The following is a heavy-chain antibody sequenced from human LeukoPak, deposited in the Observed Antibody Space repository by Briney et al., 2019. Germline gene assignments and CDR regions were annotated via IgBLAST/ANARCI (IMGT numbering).Heavy chain of an antibody. J-gene: IGHJ4*02. Sequence: GASVKVSCKASGYTFTSYGISWVRQAPGQGLEWMGWISAYNGNTNYAQKLQGRVTMTTDTSTSTAYMELMSLRSDDTAAYYCARVVSGRYPGSPDYWGPGTLVTVSS. D-gene: IGHD1-26*01. CDR1: GYTFTSYG. CDR3: ARVVSGRYPGSPDY. CDR2: ISAYNGNT. V-gene: IGHV1-18*01.